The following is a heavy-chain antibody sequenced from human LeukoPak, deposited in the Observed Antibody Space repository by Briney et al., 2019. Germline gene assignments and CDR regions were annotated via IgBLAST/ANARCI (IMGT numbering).Heavy chain of an antibody. CDR3: AKDLTSGDGKWEFDP. V-gene: IGHV3-23*03. J-gene: IGHJ5*02. CDR1: GFTFSDFA. D-gene: IGHD4-17*01. CDR2: IYASGRAT. Sequence: GGSLRLSCSASGFTFSDFAMAWVRQAPGKGLEWVSVIYASGRATYYADSVKGRFTISRDNSKNTLYLQMNSLRADDTAVYFCAKDLTSGDGKWEFDPWGQGTLVTVT.